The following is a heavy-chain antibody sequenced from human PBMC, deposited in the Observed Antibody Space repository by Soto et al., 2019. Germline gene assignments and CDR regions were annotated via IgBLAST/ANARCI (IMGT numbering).Heavy chain of an antibody. Sequence: ASVKVSCKASGYTFTGYYMHWVRQAPGQGLEWMGWINPNSGGTNYAQKFQGWVTMTRDTSISTAYMELSRLRSDDTAVYYCARVGGYVNPSYGMDDWGQGTTVTVSS. J-gene: IGHJ6*02. D-gene: IGHD2-15*01. CDR1: GYTFTGYY. CDR3: ARVGGYVNPSYGMDD. CDR2: INPNSGGT. V-gene: IGHV1-2*04.